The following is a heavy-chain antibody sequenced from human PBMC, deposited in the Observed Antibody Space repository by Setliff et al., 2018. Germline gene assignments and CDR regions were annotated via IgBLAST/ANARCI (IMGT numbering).Heavy chain of an antibody. V-gene: IGHV2-5*01. Sequence: SGPTLVNPTQTLTLTCTFSGFSLSSSGVGVGWIRQPPGKALEWLALINWNDDKRYSPSLRTRRTITKNTLYLQMNSLRAEDTAVYYCAKDPTCYYDSSGYFYFDYWGQGTLVTVSS. J-gene: IGHJ4*02. CDR2: INWNDDK. CDR3: AKDPTCYYDSSGYFYFDY. CDR1: GFSLSSSGVG. D-gene: IGHD3-22*01.